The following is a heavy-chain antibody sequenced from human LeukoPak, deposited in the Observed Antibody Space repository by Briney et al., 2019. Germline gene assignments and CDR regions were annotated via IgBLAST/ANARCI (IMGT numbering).Heavy chain of an antibody. CDR2: INAGNGNT. CDR3: ARWGFYYYYGMDV. D-gene: IGHD7-27*01. Sequence: WINAGNGNTKYSQKFQGRVTITRDTSASTAYMELSSLRSEDTAVYYCARWGFYYYYGMDVWGQGTTVTVSS. V-gene: IGHV1-3*01. J-gene: IGHJ6*02.